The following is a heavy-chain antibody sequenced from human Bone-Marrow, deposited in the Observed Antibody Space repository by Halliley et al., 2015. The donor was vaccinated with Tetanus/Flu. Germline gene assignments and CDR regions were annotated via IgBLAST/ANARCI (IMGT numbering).Heavy chain of an antibody. CDR2: LYNSGST. CDR1: GVSVSSPTYY. CDR3: AGELRYSGCDHFDS. V-gene: IGHV4-61*01. J-gene: IGHJ4*02. D-gene: IGHD5-12*01. Sequence: TLSLTCTVSGVSVSSPTYYWNWIRQAPGKKLEWIGFLYNSGSTLFNPSLKSRVTMSVDSSKNQVSLEVTSVTAADTAVYFCAGELRYSGCDHFDSWGQGALVTVSS.